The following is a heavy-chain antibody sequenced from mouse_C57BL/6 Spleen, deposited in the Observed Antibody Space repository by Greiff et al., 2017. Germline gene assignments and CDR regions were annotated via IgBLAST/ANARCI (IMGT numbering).Heavy chain of an antibody. Sequence: EVKVVESGGGLVQPKGSLKLSCAASGFSFNTYAMNWVRQAPGKGLEWVARIRSKSNNYATYYADSVKDRFTISRDDSESMLYLQMNNLKTEDTAMYYCVRPSIYYDYDGYAMDYWGQGTSVTVSS. CDR2: IRSKSNNYAT. CDR3: VRPSIYYDYDGYAMDY. J-gene: IGHJ4*01. V-gene: IGHV10-1*01. CDR1: GFSFNTYA. D-gene: IGHD2-4*01.